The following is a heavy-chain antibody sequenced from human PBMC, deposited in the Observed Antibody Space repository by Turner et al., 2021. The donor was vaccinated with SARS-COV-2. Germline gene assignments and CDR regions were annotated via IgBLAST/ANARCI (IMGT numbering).Heavy chain of an antibody. CDR3: ARGSPQGWYVYVFDY. CDR2: IYYSGST. J-gene: IGHJ4*02. CDR1: CGSISSSSSY. V-gene: IGHV4-39*01. D-gene: IGHD6-19*01. Sequence: QLPLQESGPGRVKPSDTLSLTCPVSCGSISSSSSYWGWIRPPPGKGREWIGSIYYSGSTYSNPSLKSLVTISVDTSKTQFSQKLSSVTAADTAVFYCARGSPQGWYVYVFDYWGQGTLVTVSS.